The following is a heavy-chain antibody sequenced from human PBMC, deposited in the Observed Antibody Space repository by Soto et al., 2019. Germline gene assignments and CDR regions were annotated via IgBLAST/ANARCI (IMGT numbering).Heavy chain of an antibody. D-gene: IGHD3-3*01. CDR2: IYYSGST. V-gene: IGHV4-59*01. Sequence: SETLSLTCTVSGGSISSYYWSWIRQPPGKGLEWIGYIYYSGSTNYNPSLKSRVTTSVDTSKNQFSLKLSSVTAADTAVYYCSRGWVDYDFWSGYYKNWFDPWGQGTLVTVSS. CDR3: SRGWVDYDFWSGYYKNWFDP. J-gene: IGHJ5*02. CDR1: GGSISSYY.